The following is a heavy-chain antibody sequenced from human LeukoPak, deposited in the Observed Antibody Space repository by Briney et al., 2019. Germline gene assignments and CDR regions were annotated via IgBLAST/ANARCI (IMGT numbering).Heavy chain of an antibody. CDR3: ASIAVAGGWFDP. CDR1: GGSISSGDYY. V-gene: IGHV4-30-4*01. CDR2: IYYSGST. D-gene: IGHD6-19*01. Sequence: SQTLSLTCTVSGGSISSGDYYWSWIRQPPGKGLEWIGYIYYSGSTYYNPSPKSRVTISVDTSKNQFSLKLSSVTAADTAVYYCASIAVAGGWFDPWGQGTLVTVSS. J-gene: IGHJ5*02.